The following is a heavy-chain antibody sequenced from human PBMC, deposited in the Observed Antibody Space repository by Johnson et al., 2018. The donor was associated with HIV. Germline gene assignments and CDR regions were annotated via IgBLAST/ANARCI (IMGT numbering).Heavy chain of an antibody. Sequence: EVPLVESGGGLVQPGGSLRLSCAASGFTCSSYDMHWVRQAPGKGLVWVSRINSDGSSTSYADSVMGRFTISRDNAKNTLYLQIDSLRAEDTAVYYCARVRGWLQHDAFDIWGQGTMVTVSS. V-gene: IGHV3-74*02. CDR2: INSDGSST. D-gene: IGHD5-24*01. CDR3: ARVRGWLQHDAFDI. J-gene: IGHJ3*02. CDR1: GFTCSSYD.